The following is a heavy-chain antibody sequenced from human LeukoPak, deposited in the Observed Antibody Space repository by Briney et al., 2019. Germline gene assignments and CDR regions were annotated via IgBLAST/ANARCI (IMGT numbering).Heavy chain of an antibody. J-gene: IGHJ5*02. CDR1: GYSISSGYY. V-gene: IGHV4-61*01. D-gene: IGHD2-15*01. Sequence: SETLSLTCTVSGYSISSGYYWSWIRPPPGKGLEWIGYIYYSGSTNYNPSLKSRVTISVDTSKNQFSLKLSSVTAADTAVYYCAREHKDIGWFDRWGQGTLVTVSS. CDR2: IYYSGST. CDR3: AREHKDIGWFDR.